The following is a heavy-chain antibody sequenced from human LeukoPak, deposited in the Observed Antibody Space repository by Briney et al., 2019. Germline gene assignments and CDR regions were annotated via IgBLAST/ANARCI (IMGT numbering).Heavy chain of an antibody. D-gene: IGHD5-18*01. V-gene: IGHV3-49*04. Sequence: PGRSLRLSCTASGFTFGDYAMSWVRQAPGKWLEWVGLIRSKAYGGTTEYAASVKGRFTISRDDSKSIAYLQMNSLKTEDTAVYYCTRGQGYSYGSDYWGQGTLVTVSS. CDR3: TRGQGYSYGSDY. CDR2: IRSKAYGGTT. J-gene: IGHJ4*02. CDR1: GFTFGDYA.